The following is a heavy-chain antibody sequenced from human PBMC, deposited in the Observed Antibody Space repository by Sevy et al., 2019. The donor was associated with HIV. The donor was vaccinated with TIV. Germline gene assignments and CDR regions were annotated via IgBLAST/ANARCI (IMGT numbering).Heavy chain of an antibody. J-gene: IGHJ6*02. CDR1: GFTFSSYA. V-gene: IGHV3-23*01. CDR3: AKDRKDYRSGGDGMDV. D-gene: IGHD3-10*01. CDR2: ISGSGGST. Sequence: GGSLRLSCAASGFTFSSYAMSWVRQAPGKGLEWVSAISGSGGSTYYADSVKGRFTISRDNSKNTLYLQMNSLRAEDTAVYYCAKDRKDYRSGGDGMDVWGQGTTVTVSS.